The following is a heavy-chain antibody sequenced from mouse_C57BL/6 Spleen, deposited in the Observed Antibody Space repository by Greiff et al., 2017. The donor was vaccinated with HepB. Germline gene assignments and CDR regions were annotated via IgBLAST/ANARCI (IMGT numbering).Heavy chain of an antibody. CDR2: IHPNSGST. Sequence: QVQLQQPGAELVKPGASVKLSCKASGYTFTSYWMHWVKQRPGQGLEWIGMIHPNSGSTNYNEKFKSKATLTVDKSSSTAYMQLSSLTSEDSAVYYCARSLDYYGSSYSGFAYWGQGTLVTVSA. V-gene: IGHV1-64*01. D-gene: IGHD1-1*01. CDR1: GYTFTSYW. CDR3: ARSLDYYGSSYSGFAY. J-gene: IGHJ3*01.